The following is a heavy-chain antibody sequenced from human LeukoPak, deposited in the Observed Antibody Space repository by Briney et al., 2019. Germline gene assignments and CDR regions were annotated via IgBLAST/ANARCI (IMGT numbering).Heavy chain of an antibody. CDR3: ATDLFDYMDV. V-gene: IGHV3-48*04. Sequence: GGSLRLSCAASGFTFSSYSMNWVRQAPGKGLEWVSYISSSGSTIYYADSVKGRFTISRDNAKNSLYLQMNSLRAEDTAVYYCATDLFDYMDVWGKGTTVTVSS. CDR2: ISSSGSTI. CDR1: GFTFSSYS. D-gene: IGHD2-21*01. J-gene: IGHJ6*03.